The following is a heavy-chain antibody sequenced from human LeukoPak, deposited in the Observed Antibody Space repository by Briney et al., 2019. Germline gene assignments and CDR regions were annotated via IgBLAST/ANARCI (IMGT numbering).Heavy chain of an antibody. CDR1: GYTFTTYN. V-gene: IGHV1-18*01. D-gene: IGHD5-24*01. J-gene: IGHJ4*02. CDR2: ISGYNGNT. CDR3: ARGRWLIGEAFDY. Sequence: ASVKVSCKASGYTFTTYNINWVRQAPGQGLEWMGWISGYNGNTNYAQKLQGRVTMTTDTSTSTAYMELRSLRSDDTAVYYCARGRWLIGEAFDYWGQGTLVTVSS.